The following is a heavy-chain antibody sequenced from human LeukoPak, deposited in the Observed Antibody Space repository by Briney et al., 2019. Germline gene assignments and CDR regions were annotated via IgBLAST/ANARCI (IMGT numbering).Heavy chain of an antibody. CDR2: ISWSSASI. Sequence: GGSLRLSCAASGFAFDDYAMYWVRQAPGKGPEWVSVISWSSASIVYADSVKSRFIVSRDNAKNSLYLQMNSLRPEDTAFYYGTKVHNTAIVGGFDSWGQGALVTVSS. CDR3: TKVHNTAIVGGFDS. V-gene: IGHV3-9*01. CDR1: GFAFDDYA. J-gene: IGHJ4*02. D-gene: IGHD5-18*01.